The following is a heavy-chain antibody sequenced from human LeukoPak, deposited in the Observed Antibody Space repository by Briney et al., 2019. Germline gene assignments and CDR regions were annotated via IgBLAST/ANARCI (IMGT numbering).Heavy chain of an antibody. V-gene: IGHV3-30*02. D-gene: IGHD3-10*01. CDR1: GFTFSSYG. J-gene: IGHJ4*02. Sequence: GGSLRLSCTATGFTFSSYGMHWVRQAPGKGLEWVAFIRYDGSNKYYADSVKGRFTISRDNSKNTLYLQMNSLRAEDTAVYYCAKDRVFVVRGVLDYWGQGTLVTVSS. CDR3: AKDRVFVVRGVLDY. CDR2: IRYDGSNK.